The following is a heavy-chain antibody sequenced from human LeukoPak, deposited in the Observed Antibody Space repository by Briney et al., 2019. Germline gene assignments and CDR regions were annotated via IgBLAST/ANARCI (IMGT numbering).Heavy chain of an antibody. D-gene: IGHD7-27*01. CDR3: ASSWGRNDY. CDR1: GGSFSGYY. V-gene: IGHV4-34*01. Sequence: PSETLSLTCAVYGGSFSGYYWSWIRQPPGKGLEWIGEINHSGSTNYNPSLKSRVTISVDTSKNQFSLKLSSVTAADAAVYYCASSWGRNDYWGQGTLVTVSS. J-gene: IGHJ4*02. CDR2: INHSGST.